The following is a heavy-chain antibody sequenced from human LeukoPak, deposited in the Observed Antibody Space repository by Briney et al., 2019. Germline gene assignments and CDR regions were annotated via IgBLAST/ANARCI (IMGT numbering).Heavy chain of an antibody. Sequence: GGSLRLSCAASGFTVSSNYMSWVRQAPGKGLEWVSVIYSGGSTYYADSVKGRFTISRDNSKNTLYLQMNSLRAEDTAVYYCARWAVGYCSSTSCDIPSGAFDIWGQGTMVTVSS. CDR3: ARWAVGYCSSTSCDIPSGAFDI. CDR2: IYSGGST. D-gene: IGHD2-2*02. J-gene: IGHJ3*02. CDR1: GFTVSSNY. V-gene: IGHV3-53*01.